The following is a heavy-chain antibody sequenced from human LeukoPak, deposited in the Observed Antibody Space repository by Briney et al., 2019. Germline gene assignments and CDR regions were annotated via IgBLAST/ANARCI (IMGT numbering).Heavy chain of an antibody. CDR2: ITPTSGST. D-gene: IGHD3-16*01. Sequence: ASVKVSCKASGYTFTSYFIHWVRQAPGQGLEWMGLITPTSGSTIYAQKFQGRVTMTRDTSTTTVYMELSSLISEDTAVYYCARAGEDEESYYYMDVWGRGTKVTVSS. CDR3: ARAGEDEESYYYMDV. V-gene: IGHV1-46*01. J-gene: IGHJ6*03. CDR1: GYTFTSYF.